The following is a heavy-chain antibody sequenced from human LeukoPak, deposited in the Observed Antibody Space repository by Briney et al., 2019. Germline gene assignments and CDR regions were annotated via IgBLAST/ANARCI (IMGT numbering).Heavy chain of an antibody. CDR3: ARGLSLTVDALDI. Sequence: PSETLSLTCAVSGVSISGYYWTWIRQPAGKGLEWIGHIYTSGSTNYNPSLKSRLTMSVDTSKNQFSLKLSSVTTADTAVYYCARGLSLTVDALDIWGQGTMVTVSS. D-gene: IGHD2-8*01. V-gene: IGHV4-4*07. J-gene: IGHJ3*02. CDR2: IYTSGST. CDR1: GVSISGYY.